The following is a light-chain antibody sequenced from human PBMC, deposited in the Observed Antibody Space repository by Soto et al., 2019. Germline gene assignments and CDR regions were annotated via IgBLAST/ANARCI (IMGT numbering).Light chain of an antibody. Sequence: EIMLTQSPGTLSLSPGEGATLSCRASQSVSSNYLAWYQRRPGQATRLLIYSSSTRAAGIPDRFSGSGSGTDFTLTISRLEPEDFAVYYCQQYGGSHPRVTFGGGTKVDIK. CDR2: SSS. CDR1: QSVSSNY. CDR3: QQYGGSHPRVT. V-gene: IGKV3-20*01. J-gene: IGKJ4*01.